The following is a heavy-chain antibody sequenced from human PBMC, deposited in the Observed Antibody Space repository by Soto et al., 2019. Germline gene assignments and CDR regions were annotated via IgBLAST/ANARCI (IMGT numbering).Heavy chain of an antibody. CDR2: INSDGSST. CDR1: GFTFSTYW. CDR3: ARDYYTRLGHCSGGGCPLDY. Sequence: VQLVESGGGLVQPGGSLRLSCAASGFTFSTYWMHWVRQAPGKGLVWVSRINSDGSSTNYADSVKGRFTISRDNAENTLYLEINNLRAEDTAVYYCARDYYTRLGHCSGGGCPLDYWGQGTLVTVSS. V-gene: IGHV3-74*01. J-gene: IGHJ4*02. D-gene: IGHD2-15*01.